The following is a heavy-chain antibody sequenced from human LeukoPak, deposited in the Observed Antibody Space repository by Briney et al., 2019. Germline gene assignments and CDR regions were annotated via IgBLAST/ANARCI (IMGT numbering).Heavy chain of an antibody. D-gene: IGHD6-13*01. CDR1: GYTFTNYD. CDR3: ARGFGSWYNWFDP. V-gene: IGHV1-8*01. J-gene: IGHJ5*02. CDR2: MNPNSGNT. Sequence: ASVKVSCKASGYTFTNYDINWVRQATGQGLEWMGWMNPNSGNTGYAQKFQGRVAMTRNTSISTAYMELSSLRSEDTAAYYCARGFGSWYNWFDPWGQGTLVTVSS.